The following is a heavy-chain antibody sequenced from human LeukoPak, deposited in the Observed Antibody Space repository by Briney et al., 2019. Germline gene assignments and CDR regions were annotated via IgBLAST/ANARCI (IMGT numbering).Heavy chain of an antibody. V-gene: IGHV1-18*01. Sequence: ASVKVSCKASGYTFTNYGLNWVRQAPGRGLEWMGWISTYNGNTHYAQNFQGRVTMTTDTSTSTAYMELRSLPSDDTAVYYCARIGCSSTVCYGNSVDPWGQGTLVTVSS. CDR1: GYTFTNYG. D-gene: IGHD2-2*01. J-gene: IGHJ5*02. CDR2: ISTYNGNT. CDR3: ARIGCSSTVCYGNSVDP.